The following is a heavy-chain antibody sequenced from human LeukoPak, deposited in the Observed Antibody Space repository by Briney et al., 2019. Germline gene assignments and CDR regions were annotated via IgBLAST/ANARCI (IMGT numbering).Heavy chain of an antibody. CDR2: IKQDGSEE. D-gene: IGHD6-13*01. Sequence: GGSVRLSCAASGFTFSSYWMTWVRQAPGKGLEWVAHIKQDGSEEYYLDSVKGRFTISRDNAKNSLFLQMNSLRAEDTAVYFCARNAPAGFDWGQGTLVTVSS. J-gene: IGHJ4*02. CDR1: GFTFSSYW. CDR3: ARNAPAGFD. V-gene: IGHV3-7*01.